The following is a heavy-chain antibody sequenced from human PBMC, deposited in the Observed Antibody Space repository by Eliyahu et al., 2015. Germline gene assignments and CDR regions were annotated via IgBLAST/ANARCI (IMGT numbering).Heavy chain of an antibody. CDR3: ARHGAYYDFWSGYFGSDY. J-gene: IGHJ4*02. CDR1: GYSFTSXW. V-gene: IGHV5-10-1*03. Sequence: EVQLVQSGAEVKKPGESLRISCKGSGYSFTSXWSXWVRQMPGKGLEWMGRIDPSDSYTNYSPSFQGHVTISADKSISTAYLQWSSLKASDTAMYYCARHGAYYDFWSGYFGSDYWGQGTLVTVSS. D-gene: IGHD3-3*01. CDR2: IDPSDSYT.